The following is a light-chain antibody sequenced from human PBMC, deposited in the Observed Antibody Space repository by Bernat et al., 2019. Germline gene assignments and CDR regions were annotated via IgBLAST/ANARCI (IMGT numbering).Light chain of an antibody. V-gene: IGLV2-14*03. CDR3: SSYSTSRTLV. Sequence: QSALTQPASVSGSPGQSITISCTGTSSDVGGYNYVSWYQHHPGKAPKLMIYHVSSRPSGVSNRFSGSKSDNTASLTISGLQAEDEADYYCSSYSTSRTLVFGGGTKLTVL. CDR1: SSDVGGYNY. J-gene: IGLJ3*02. CDR2: HVS.